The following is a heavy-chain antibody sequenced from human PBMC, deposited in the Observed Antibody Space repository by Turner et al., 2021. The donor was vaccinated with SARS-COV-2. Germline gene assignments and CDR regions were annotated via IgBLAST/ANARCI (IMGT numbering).Heavy chain of an antibody. CDR2: IYYSGST. Sequence: QLQLQESGPGLVRPSGTLSLTSAVSVGSISSSSSYWGWIRPPPGKGLEWIGSIYYSGSTYYNPSLKSRVTISVDTSKNQFSLKLSSVTAADTAVYYCASPSVDVWSGSYYGMDVWGQGTTVTVSS. CDR3: ASPSVDVWSGSYYGMDV. D-gene: IGHD3-3*01. CDR1: VGSISSSSSY. J-gene: IGHJ6*02. V-gene: IGHV4-39*01.